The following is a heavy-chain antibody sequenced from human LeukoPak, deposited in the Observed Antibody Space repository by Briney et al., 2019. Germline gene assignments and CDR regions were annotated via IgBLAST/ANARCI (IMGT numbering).Heavy chain of an antibody. J-gene: IGHJ4*02. CDR3: AKAGSITIFGVVNY. Sequence: GSLRLSCAASGFTFSSYAMHWVRQAPGKGLEWVAVISYDGSNKYYADSVKGRFTISRDNSKNTLYLQMNSLKAEDTAVYYCAKAGSITIFGVVNYWGQGTLVTVSS. CDR1: GFTFSSYA. CDR2: ISYDGSNK. V-gene: IGHV3-30-3*01. D-gene: IGHD3-3*01.